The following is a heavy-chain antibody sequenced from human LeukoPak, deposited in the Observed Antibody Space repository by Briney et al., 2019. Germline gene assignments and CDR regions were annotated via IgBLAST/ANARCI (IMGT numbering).Heavy chain of an antibody. CDR3: ASNWGSYPGY. Sequence: GGSLRLSCAASGFTFDDYAMHWVRQAPGKGLEWVSGISWNSGSIGYADSVKGRFTISKDNAKNSLYLQMNRLRAEDTALYYCASNWGSYPGYWGQGVLVTVSS. J-gene: IGHJ4*02. D-gene: IGHD3-16*01. V-gene: IGHV3-9*01. CDR1: GFTFDDYA. CDR2: ISWNSGSI.